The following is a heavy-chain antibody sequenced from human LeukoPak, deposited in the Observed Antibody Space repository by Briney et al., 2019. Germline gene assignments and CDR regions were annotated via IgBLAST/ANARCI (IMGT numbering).Heavy chain of an antibody. CDR1: GGSISGSSYY. CDR2: IYYSGST. J-gene: IGHJ4*02. Sequence: SETLSLTCTVSGGSISGSSYYWGWIRQPPGKGLEWIGSIYYSGSTYYNPSLKSRVTISVDTSKNQFSLKLSSVTAADTAVYYCARDGGSGPYFDYWGQGTLVTVSS. CDR3: ARDGGSGPYFDY. D-gene: IGHD2-15*01. V-gene: IGHV4-39*07.